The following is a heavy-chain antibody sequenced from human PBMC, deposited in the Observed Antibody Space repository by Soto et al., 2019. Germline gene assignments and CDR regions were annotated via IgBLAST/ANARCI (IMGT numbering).Heavy chain of an antibody. CDR1: GYGFANYW. V-gene: IGHV5-51*01. CDR3: ARGDSSDYSTTTPADY. Sequence: GESLKISCEASGYGFANYWIGWVRQKPGKGLEWMGIVYPGDSDTRYSPSFQGHVTISADKSISTAYLQWNSLKASDTAMYFCARGDSSDYSTTTPADYWGQGTLVTVSS. D-gene: IGHD3-22*01. CDR2: VYPGDSDT. J-gene: IGHJ4*02.